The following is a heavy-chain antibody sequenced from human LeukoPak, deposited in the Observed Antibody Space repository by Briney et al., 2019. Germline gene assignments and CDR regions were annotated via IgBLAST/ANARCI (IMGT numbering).Heavy chain of an antibody. V-gene: IGHV1-46*01. CDR2: INPSGGST. D-gene: IGHD2-15*01. Sequence: GASVKVSCKASGYTFTSYYMHWVRQAPGQGLEWMGIINPSGGSTSYAQKFQGRVTMTRDTSTSTVYMELSNLRSEDTAVYYCARVGVDLEYCSGGSCYSNYYYYGMDVWGQGTTVTVSS. J-gene: IGHJ6*02. CDR3: ARVGVDLEYCSGGSCYSNYYYYGMDV. CDR1: GYTFTSYY.